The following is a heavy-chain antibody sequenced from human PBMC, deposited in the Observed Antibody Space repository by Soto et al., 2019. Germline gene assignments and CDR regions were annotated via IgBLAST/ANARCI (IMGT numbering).Heavy chain of an antibody. CDR3: ARGGQDFWSGPFDY. CDR1: GGSISNYF. CDR2: IDNSGST. Sequence: SETLSLTCTVSGGSISNYFCNWIRQPAGKGLEWIGRIDNSGSTNYNPSLKSRITMSADTSRNQFSLKLNSVTAADTAVYYCARGGQDFWSGPFDYWGQGALVTVPQ. V-gene: IGHV4-4*07. J-gene: IGHJ4*02. D-gene: IGHD3-3*01.